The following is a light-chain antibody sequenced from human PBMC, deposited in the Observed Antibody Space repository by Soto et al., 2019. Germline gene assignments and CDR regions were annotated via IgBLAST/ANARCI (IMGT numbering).Light chain of an antibody. CDR3: QQYLYWPPQPT. Sequence: EILMTQSPATLRVSPGDTVTLSCRASQDVSNQVAWYQQKPGQAPRLLIFGVSDRPTGVPDRFSGEGSATDLSLTIHSLQPDDSALYFCQQYLYWPPQPTFGRGTQLEI. V-gene: IGKV3-15*01. CDR1: QDVSNQ. CDR2: GVS. J-gene: IGKJ2*01.